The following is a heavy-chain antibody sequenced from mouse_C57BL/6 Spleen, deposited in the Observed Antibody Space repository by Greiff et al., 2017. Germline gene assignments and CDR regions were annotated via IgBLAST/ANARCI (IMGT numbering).Heavy chain of an antibody. J-gene: IGHJ3*01. Sequence: EVMLVASEGGLVQPGSSMKLSCTASGFTFSDYYMAWVRQVPEKGLEWVANINYDGSSTYYLDSLKSRFIISRDNAKNILYLQMSSLKSEDTATYYCARDGYGSPFAYWGQGTLVTVSA. CDR2: INYDGSST. V-gene: IGHV5-16*01. D-gene: IGHD1-1*01. CDR3: ARDGYGSPFAY. CDR1: GFTFSDYY.